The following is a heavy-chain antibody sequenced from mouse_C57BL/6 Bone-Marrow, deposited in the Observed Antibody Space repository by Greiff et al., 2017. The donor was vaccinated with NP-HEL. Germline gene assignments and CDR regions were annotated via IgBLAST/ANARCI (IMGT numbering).Heavy chain of an antibody. V-gene: IGHV5-9-1*02. D-gene: IGHD1-1*01. J-gene: IGHJ2*01. CDR3: TRVIYNYGSSPMTVDY. Sequence: DVKLVESGAGLVKPGGSLKLSCAASGFTFSSYAMSWVRQTPEKRLEWVAYISSGGDYIYYADTVKGRFTISRDNARNTLYLQMSSLKADDTAMDYCTRVIYNYGSSPMTVDYWGQGTTLTVSS. CDR2: ISSGGDYI. CDR1: GFTFSSYA.